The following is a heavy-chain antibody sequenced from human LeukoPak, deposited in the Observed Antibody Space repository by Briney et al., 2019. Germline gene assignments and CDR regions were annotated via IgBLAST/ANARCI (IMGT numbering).Heavy chain of an antibody. CDR3: ARDLGLDFDI. D-gene: IGHD6-19*01. CDR1: GYTFTSYD. CDR2: INPNSGGT. Sequence: ASVKVSCKASGYTFTSYDINWVRQATGQGLEWMGWINPNSGGTNYAQKFQGRVTMTRDTSISTAYMELSRLRSDDTAVYYCARDLGLDFDIWGQGTMVTVSS. J-gene: IGHJ3*02. V-gene: IGHV1-2*02.